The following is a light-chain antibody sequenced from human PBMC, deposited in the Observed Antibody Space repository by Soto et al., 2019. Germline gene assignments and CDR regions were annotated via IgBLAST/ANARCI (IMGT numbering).Light chain of an antibody. V-gene: IGKV3-11*01. CDR1: QRVSSY. J-gene: IGKJ5*01. CDR2: DAS. Sequence: DIVFTQSPPTLSLSPGETGTLSCRASQRVSSYVAWYQQKPGQAPRLLIYDASNRATGIPARFSGSGSGTDFTLTISSLEPEDFAVYYCQQRSNWPITFGQGTRLENK. CDR3: QQRSNWPIT.